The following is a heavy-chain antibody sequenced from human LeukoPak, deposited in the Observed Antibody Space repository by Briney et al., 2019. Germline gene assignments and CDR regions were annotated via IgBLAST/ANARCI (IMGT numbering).Heavy chain of an antibody. V-gene: IGHV4-4*02. D-gene: IGHD6-19*01. CDR3: ARDLAVAGTNYFDF. Sequence: PSGTLSLTCSVSGDSISSNEWWSWVRQPPGKGLEWIGEVFHSGSTNFNPSLKSRVTISIDKSKNQFSLEVTSVSAADTAIYYSARDLAVAGTNYFDFWGQGVLVTVSS. CDR2: VFHSGST. CDR1: GDSISSNEW. J-gene: IGHJ4*02.